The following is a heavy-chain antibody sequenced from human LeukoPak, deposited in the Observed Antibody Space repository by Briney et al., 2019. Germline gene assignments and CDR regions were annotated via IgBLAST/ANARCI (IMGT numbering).Heavy chain of an antibody. D-gene: IGHD6-19*01. CDR2: ISGSGGST. CDR3: AKDLARGIAVAGYFDY. CDR1: GFTFSRYA. Sequence: GGSLRLSRAASGFTFSRYAMSWVRQAPGKGLEWVSAISGSGGSTYYADSVKGRFTISRDNSKNTLYLQMNSLRAEDTAVYYCAKDLARGIAVAGYFDYRGQGALVTVSS. V-gene: IGHV3-23*01. J-gene: IGHJ4*02.